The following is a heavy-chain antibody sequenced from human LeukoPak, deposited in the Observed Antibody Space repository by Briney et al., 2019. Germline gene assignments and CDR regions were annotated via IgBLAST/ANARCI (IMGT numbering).Heavy chain of an antibody. CDR2: ISSSGST. D-gene: IGHD3-22*01. CDR3: ARGPYSYDSSGAFDI. Sequence: SSETLSLTCTVSGDSISSGDYYWSWIRQPAGKGLEWIGRISSSGSTNYNPSLKSRVTISVDTSKNQFSLKLSSVTAADTAVYFYARGPYSYDSSGAFDIWGQGTMVTVSS. J-gene: IGHJ3*02. CDR1: GDSISSGDYY. V-gene: IGHV4-61*02.